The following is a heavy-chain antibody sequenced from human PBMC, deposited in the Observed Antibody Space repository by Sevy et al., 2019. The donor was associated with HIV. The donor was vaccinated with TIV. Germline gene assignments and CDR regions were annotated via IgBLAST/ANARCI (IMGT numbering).Heavy chain of an antibody. CDR3: ARDVLPAATFYGMDV. V-gene: IGHV3-21*01. D-gene: IGHD2-2*01. Sequence: GGSLRLSCAASGFTFSSYNMNWVRQAPGKGLEWVSSISSSSSYIYYVDSVKGRFTVSRDNAKNSLYLQMNSLRAEDTAGYDWARDVLPAATFYGMDVWGQGTTVTVSS. CDR2: ISSSSSYI. J-gene: IGHJ6*02. CDR1: GFTFSSYN.